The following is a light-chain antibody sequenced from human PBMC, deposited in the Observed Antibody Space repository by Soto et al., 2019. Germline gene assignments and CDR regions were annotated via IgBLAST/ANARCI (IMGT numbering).Light chain of an antibody. CDR2: GAS. J-gene: IGKJ4*01. Sequence: EIVMTQSPATLSVSPGERATLSCRASQNVTNNLAWYQQRPGQAPRLLIYGASTGATDIPARFSATGSGTEFTLTISSLQSEDRAVYHCQQYESWPLTFGGGTKVEVK. CDR1: QNVTNN. V-gene: IGKV3D-15*01. CDR3: QQYESWPLT.